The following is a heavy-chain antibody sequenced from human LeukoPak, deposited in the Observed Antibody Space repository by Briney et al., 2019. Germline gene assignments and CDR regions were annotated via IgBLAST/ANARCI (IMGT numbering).Heavy chain of an antibody. Sequence: ASVTVSCKASGYTFTSCYMHWVRQAPGQGLEWMGIINPSGGSTSYAQKFQGRVTMTRDTSTSTVYMELSSLRSEDTAVYYCARALGYYYDSSGYLDWGQGTLVTVSS. V-gene: IGHV1-46*01. CDR3: ARALGYYYDSSGYLD. CDR2: INPSGGST. D-gene: IGHD3-22*01. J-gene: IGHJ4*02. CDR1: GYTFTSCY.